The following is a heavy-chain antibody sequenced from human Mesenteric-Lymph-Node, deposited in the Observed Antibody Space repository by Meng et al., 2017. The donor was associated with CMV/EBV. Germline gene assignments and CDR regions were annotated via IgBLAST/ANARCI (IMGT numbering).Heavy chain of an antibody. D-gene: IGHD3/OR15-3a*01. CDR1: GFILSNYD. CDR2: IGVSGRSDYI. V-gene: IGHV3-21*01. CDR3: AKVYNDFWSGMDV. Sequence: GGSLRLSCAASGFILSNYDMNWVRQAPGKGLEWVSSIGVSGRSDYIFYADSMKGRFTISRDNAKNSLYLEMNSLRVEDTATYYCAKVYNDFWSGMDVWGQGTTVTVSS. J-gene: IGHJ6*02.